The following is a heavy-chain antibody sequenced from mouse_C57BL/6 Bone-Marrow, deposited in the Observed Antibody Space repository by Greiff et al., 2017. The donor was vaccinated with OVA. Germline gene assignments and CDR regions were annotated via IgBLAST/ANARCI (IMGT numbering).Heavy chain of an antibody. V-gene: IGHV1-61*01. D-gene: IGHD2-12*01. CDR1: GYTFTSYW. J-gene: IGHJ2*01. CDR3: ARPPLYYYFDY. CDR2: IYPSDSET. Sequence: QVQLKQPGAELVRPGSSVKLSCKASGYTFTSYWMDWVKQRPGQGLEWIGNIYPSDSETHYNQKFKDKATLTVDKSSSTAYMQLSSLTSEDSAVYYCARPPLYYYFDYWGQGTTLTVSS.